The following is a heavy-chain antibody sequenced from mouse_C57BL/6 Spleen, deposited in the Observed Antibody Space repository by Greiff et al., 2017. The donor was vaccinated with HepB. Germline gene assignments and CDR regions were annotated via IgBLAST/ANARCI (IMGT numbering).Heavy chain of an antibody. CDR3: ARSNDYDGVYAMDY. V-gene: IGHV1-26*01. Sequence: VQLQQSGPELVKPGASVKISCKASGYTFTDYYMNWVKQSHGKSLEWIGDINPNNGGTSYNQKFKGKATLTVDKSSSTAYMELRSLTSEDSAVYYCARSNDYDGVYAMDYWGQGTSVTVSS. J-gene: IGHJ4*01. D-gene: IGHD2-4*01. CDR1: GYTFTDYY. CDR2: INPNNGGT.